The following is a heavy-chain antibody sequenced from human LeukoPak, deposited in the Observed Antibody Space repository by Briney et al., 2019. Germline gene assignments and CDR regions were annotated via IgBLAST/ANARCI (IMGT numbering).Heavy chain of an antibody. Sequence: PSETLSLTCAVYGGSFSGYYWSWIRQPPGKGLEWIGEINHSGSTNYNPSLKSRVTISVDTSKNQFSLKLSSVTAADTAVYYCARVEWEDYYDSSGYTDYFDYWGQGTLVTVSS. D-gene: IGHD3-22*01. CDR1: GGSFSGYY. J-gene: IGHJ4*02. CDR2: INHSGST. CDR3: ARVEWEDYYDSSGYTDYFDY. V-gene: IGHV4-34*01.